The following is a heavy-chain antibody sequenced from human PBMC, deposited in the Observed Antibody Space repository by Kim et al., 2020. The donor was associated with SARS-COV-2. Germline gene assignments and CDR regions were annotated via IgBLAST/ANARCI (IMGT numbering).Heavy chain of an antibody. J-gene: IGHJ4*01. Sequence: GGSLRLSCAASGFTFSSYGMHWVRQAPGKGLEWVAVISYDGSNKYYADSVKGRFTISRDNSKNTLYLQMNSLRAEDTAVYYCAKDQFYYDSSGYPYYFDY. V-gene: IGHV3-30*18. CDR2: ISYDGSNK. CDR3: AKDQFYYDSSGYPYYFDY. CDR1: GFTFSSYG. D-gene: IGHD3-22*01.